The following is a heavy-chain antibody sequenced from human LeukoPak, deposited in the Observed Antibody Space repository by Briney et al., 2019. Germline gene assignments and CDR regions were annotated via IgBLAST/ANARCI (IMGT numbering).Heavy chain of an antibody. D-gene: IGHD3-22*01. CDR1: GFSFRSYG. V-gene: IGHV3-30*18. CDR2: ISYEGSNE. J-gene: IGHJ4*02. CDR3: AKDGIRYCYDSSGYYGDY. Sequence: GSLRFSSAVSGFSFRSYGMHWVRQAPGKGMEWVAVISYEGSNEYYADSVKGRFTISRDNSKNTLYLQMTSLRAEDTAVYYCAKDGIRYCYDSSGYYGDYWGQGTLVTVSS.